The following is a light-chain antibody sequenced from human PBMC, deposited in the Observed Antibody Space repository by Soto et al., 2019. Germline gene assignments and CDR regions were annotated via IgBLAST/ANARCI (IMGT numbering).Light chain of an antibody. Sequence: DVQMTQSPSSLSASVGDRVTITCQASQDISNFLNWYQQKPGKAPKLLIYDASNLETGVPSRFSGSGSGTDFTFTISNLQPEDVATYYCQQYNYLPPFTFGPGTKVDI. J-gene: IGKJ3*01. CDR2: DAS. CDR3: QQYNYLPPFT. V-gene: IGKV1-33*01. CDR1: QDISNF.